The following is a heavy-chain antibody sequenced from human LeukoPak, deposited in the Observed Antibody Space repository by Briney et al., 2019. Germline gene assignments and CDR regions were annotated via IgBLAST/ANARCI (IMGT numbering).Heavy chain of an antibody. Sequence: SETLSLTCTVSGGSISSGSYYWSWIRQPAGKGLEWIGYIYYSGSTNYNPSLKSRVTISVDTSKNQFSLKLSSVTAADTAVYYCARGMGFVVVPAAINYYMDVWGKGTTVTVSS. D-gene: IGHD2-2*02. V-gene: IGHV4-61*10. CDR3: ARGMGFVVVPAAINYYMDV. CDR2: IYYSGST. J-gene: IGHJ6*03. CDR1: GGSISSGSYY.